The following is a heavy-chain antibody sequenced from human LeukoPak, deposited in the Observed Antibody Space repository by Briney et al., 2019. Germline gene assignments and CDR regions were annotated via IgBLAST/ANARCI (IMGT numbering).Heavy chain of an antibody. Sequence: SETLSLTCTVSGGSISSYYWSWIRQPPGKGLEWIGYIYYSGSTNYNPSLKSRVTISVDTSKNQFSLELSPMTAADTAVYYCARGPSYGSGSYCGDSFDIWGQGTMVTVSS. D-gene: IGHD3-10*01. V-gene: IGHV4-59*01. CDR1: GGSISSYY. CDR2: IYYSGST. J-gene: IGHJ3*02. CDR3: ARGPSYGSGSYCGDSFDI.